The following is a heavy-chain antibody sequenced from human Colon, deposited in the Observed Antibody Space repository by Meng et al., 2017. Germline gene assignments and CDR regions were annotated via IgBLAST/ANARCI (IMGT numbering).Heavy chain of an antibody. V-gene: IGHV4-4*02. D-gene: IGHD2-2*01. J-gene: IGHJ5*02. Sequence: QVQLQESGPGLVKPSGTLFLTCAFSGGSINSSNWWLWVRQPPGKGLEWLGEIYHGGNTNYNPSLKSRVTLSLDKSKNQFSLRLTSVTAADTAMYYCSRGVVAGAMVWFDPWGPGTLVTVSS. CDR2: IYHGGNT. CDR1: GGSINSSNW. CDR3: SRGVVAGAMVWFDP.